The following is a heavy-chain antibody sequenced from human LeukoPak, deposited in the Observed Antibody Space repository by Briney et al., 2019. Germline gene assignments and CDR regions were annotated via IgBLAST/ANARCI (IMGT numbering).Heavy chain of an antibody. D-gene: IGHD2-2*01. V-gene: IGHV4-39*01. CDR3: ARHRIPAPLASAFDY. Sequence: SETLSLTCTVSGGSISSSSYYWDWIRQPPGKGLEWIGAIYYSGSTNYNPSLKSRVTISVDTSKNQFSLKLSSVTAADTAVYYCARHRIPAPLASAFDYWGQGTLVTVSS. J-gene: IGHJ4*02. CDR2: IYYSGST. CDR1: GGSISSSSYY.